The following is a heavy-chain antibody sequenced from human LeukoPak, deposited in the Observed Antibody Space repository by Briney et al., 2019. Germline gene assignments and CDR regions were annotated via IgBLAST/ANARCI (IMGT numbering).Heavy chain of an antibody. Sequence: GGSLRLSCATSGFTFRSYALGWVRQAPGKGLEWVSLISGSGGSRYYGDSVKGRFTISRDNSKNSVYLEMSSLSAGDTAVYYCAKGGEDSGYNSHFDSWGQGTLVTVSS. CDR1: GFTFRSYA. D-gene: IGHD5-24*01. CDR2: ISGSGGSR. V-gene: IGHV3-23*01. CDR3: AKGGEDSGYNSHFDS. J-gene: IGHJ4*02.